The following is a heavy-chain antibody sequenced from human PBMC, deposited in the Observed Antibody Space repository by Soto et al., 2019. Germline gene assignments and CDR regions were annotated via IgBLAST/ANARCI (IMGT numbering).Heavy chain of an antibody. Sequence: EVQLLESGGGLVQPGGSLRLSCAASGFTFRNYAMNWVRQAPGKGLEWVSTIRGSSGSAYYADSVKGRFTISRDNSKYTLYLQMNSLRAEDTAVYYCAKVPRRPYYFAYWGQGALVTVSS. CDR2: IRGSSGSA. CDR1: GFTFRNYA. J-gene: IGHJ4*02. CDR3: AKVPRRPYYFAY. V-gene: IGHV3-23*01.